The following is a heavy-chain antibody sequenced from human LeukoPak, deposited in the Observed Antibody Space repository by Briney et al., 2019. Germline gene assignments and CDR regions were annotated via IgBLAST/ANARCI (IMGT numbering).Heavy chain of an antibody. V-gene: IGHV4-61*01. J-gene: IGHJ4*02. Sequence: PSETLSLTCPVSGGSISSSNYYWGWIRQPPGRGLEWIGYIYYSGSTNYNPSLKSRVTISVDTSKNQFSLKLSSVTATDTAMYYCAREYPGYSSSWYLDYWGQGTLVTVSS. CDR3: AREYPGYSSSWYLDY. D-gene: IGHD6-13*01. CDR1: GGSISSSNYY. CDR2: IYYSGST.